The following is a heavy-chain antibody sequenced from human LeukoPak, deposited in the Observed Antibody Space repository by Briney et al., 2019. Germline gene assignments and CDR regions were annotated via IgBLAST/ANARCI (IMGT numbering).Heavy chain of an antibody. Sequence: GGSLRLSCAASGVTFSNHAMSWIRQAPGKGLEWVSGITGSGGSTYHAESVKGRFTISRDNSKNTLYLEMSSLRAEDTAVYFCATRPASETYFAVFDYWGQGTLVTVSS. V-gene: IGHV3-23*01. CDR3: ATRPASETYFAVFDY. CDR2: ITGSGGST. CDR1: GVTFSNHA. J-gene: IGHJ4*02. D-gene: IGHD1-26*01.